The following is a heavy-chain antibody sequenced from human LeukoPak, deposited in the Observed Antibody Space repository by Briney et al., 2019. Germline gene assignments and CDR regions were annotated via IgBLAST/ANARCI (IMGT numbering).Heavy chain of an antibody. CDR1: GGSFSGYY. D-gene: IGHD4-11*01. Sequence: SETLPLTCAVYGGSFSGYYWSRIRQPPGKGLEWIGEINHSGSTNYNPSLKSRVTISVDTSKNQFSLKLSSVTAADTAVYYCARGPAMTTVSWFDPWGQGTLVTVSS. V-gene: IGHV4-34*01. J-gene: IGHJ5*02. CDR2: INHSGST. CDR3: ARGPAMTTVSWFDP.